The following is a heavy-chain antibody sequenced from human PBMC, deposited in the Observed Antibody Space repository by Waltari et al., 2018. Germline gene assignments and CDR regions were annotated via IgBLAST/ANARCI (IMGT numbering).Heavy chain of an antibody. CDR1: EINFNKYA. V-gene: IGHV3-30*09. D-gene: IGHD5-12*01. CDR3: ARGRSADGYITDL. CDR2: ISYHGSNK. Sequence: QMQLVESGGGVVQPGGSLRLAWIGAEINFNKYALKWVRQAPGKGLEWVALISYHGSNKYYADSVRGRFGISRDTSKNTVDLQMDSVRHEDTAVYFCARGRSADGYITDLWGQGTLVTVSS. J-gene: IGHJ5*02.